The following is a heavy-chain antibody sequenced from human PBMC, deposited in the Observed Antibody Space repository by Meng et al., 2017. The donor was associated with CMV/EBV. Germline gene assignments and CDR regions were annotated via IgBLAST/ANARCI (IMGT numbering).Heavy chain of an antibody. CDR3: ARDGPDIVVVPAAIRVAAAGTDYYYYYGMDV. V-gene: IGHV1-46*01. CDR2: INPSGGST. D-gene: IGHD2-2*02. Sequence: ASVKVSCKASGYTFTSYCMHWVRQAPGQGLEWMGIINPSGGSTSYAQKFQGRVTMTRDTSTSTVYMELSSLRSEDTAVYYCARDGPDIVVVPAAIRVAAAGTDYYYYYGMDVWGQGTTVTVSS. CDR1: GYTFTSYC. J-gene: IGHJ6*02.